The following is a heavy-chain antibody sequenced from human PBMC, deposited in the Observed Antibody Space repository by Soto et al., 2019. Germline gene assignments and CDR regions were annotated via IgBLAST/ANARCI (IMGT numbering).Heavy chain of an antibody. J-gene: IGHJ5*02. Sequence: ASVKVSCKASGYTFTVYYMHGVLQSPGQWLEWMGRINPNSGGTNYAQKFQGRVTMTRDTSISTAYMELSRLRSDDTAVYYCARGAVAVYNWFDPWGQGTLVTVSS. CDR1: GYTFTVYY. CDR3: ARGAVAVYNWFDP. CDR2: INPNSGGT. D-gene: IGHD6-19*01. V-gene: IGHV1-2*06.